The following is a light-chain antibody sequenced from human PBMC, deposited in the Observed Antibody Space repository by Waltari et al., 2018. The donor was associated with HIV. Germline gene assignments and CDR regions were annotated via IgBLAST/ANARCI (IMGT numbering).Light chain of an antibody. J-gene: IGLJ2*01. Sequence: QSALAQPHSGSGSPGQSVTISCTGTSSDIGRDNFGSWYRQFPGKAPSVIIHYVNKRPSGVPDRFSGSKSGNTASLTISGLQTDDEADYSCCSYAGNSDVVFGGGTTLTVL. CDR1: SSDIGRDNF. V-gene: IGLV2-11*01. CDR2: YVN. CDR3: CSYAGNSDVV.